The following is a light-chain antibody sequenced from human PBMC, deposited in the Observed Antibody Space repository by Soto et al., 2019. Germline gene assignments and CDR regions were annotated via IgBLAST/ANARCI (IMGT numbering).Light chain of an antibody. CDR2: AAS. CDR1: QGIRSA. J-gene: IGKJ2*01. Sequence: IQLTQSPSSLSASVGDRVTITCRASQGIRSALGWYQQKPGKVPKLLIYAASTLQSGVPSRFSGSGSGTDFTLTINSLQPEDFATYFCQQSYSTPFSFGQGTRL. V-gene: IGKV1-39*01. CDR3: QQSYSTPFS.